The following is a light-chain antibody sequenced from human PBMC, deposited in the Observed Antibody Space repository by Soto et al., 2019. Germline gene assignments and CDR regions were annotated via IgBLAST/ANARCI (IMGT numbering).Light chain of an antibody. CDR1: SSDVGYYNY. CDR2: EVS. J-gene: IGLJ1*01. Sequence: QSVLTQPASVSGSPGQSITISCTGTSSDVGYYNYVSWYQQHPGKAPKLMIYEVSKRPSGVSNRFSGSKSGNTASLTISGLQAEDEADYYCSSYTSSSTPYVFGTGTKVTVL. CDR3: SSYTSSSTPYV. V-gene: IGLV2-14*01.